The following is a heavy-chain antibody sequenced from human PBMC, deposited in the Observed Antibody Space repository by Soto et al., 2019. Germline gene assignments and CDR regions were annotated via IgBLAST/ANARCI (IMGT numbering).Heavy chain of an antibody. CDR1: GFVSTNHN. V-gene: IGHV1-3*01. CDR3: ASDYGSNWRL. D-gene: IGHD6-19*01. J-gene: IGHJ4*02. CDR2: INAGNGNT. Sequence: QAHLVQSGTEVKMPGDSVQVSCKASGFVSTNHNFHWVRQAPGQSLEWMGRINAGNGNTQYSQNFQGRVTFTSDPSASTAFMELTNLRFEDRAMYYCASDYGSNWRLWRQGTLVSVSS.